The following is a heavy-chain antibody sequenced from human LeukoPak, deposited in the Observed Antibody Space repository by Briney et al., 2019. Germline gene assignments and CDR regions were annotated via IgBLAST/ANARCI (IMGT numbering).Heavy chain of an antibody. CDR3: ARDLGGSYHYYYYMDV. Sequence: SETLSLTCTVSGGSISSYYWSWIRQPPGKGLEWIGRIYTSGSTNYNPSLKSRVTISVDTSKNQFSLKLSSVTAADTAVYYCARDLGGSYHYYYYMDVWGKGTTVTISS. CDR2: IYTSGST. V-gene: IGHV4-4*08. CDR1: GGSISSYY. J-gene: IGHJ6*03. D-gene: IGHD1-26*01.